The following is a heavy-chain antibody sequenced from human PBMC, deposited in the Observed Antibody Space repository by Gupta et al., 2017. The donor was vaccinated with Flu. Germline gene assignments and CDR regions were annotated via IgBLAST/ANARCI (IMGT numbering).Heavy chain of an antibody. Sequence: EVQLVESGGGLVKPGGSLRLSCAASGFTFSSYSMNWVRQAPGKGMEWVSSISSSSSYIDYADSVKGRFTISRDNAKNSLYLQMNSLRAEDTAVYYCARALTPYCSSTSCSYYYGMDVWGKGTTVTVSS. CDR1: GFTFSSYS. J-gene: IGHJ6*04. D-gene: IGHD2-2*01. V-gene: IGHV3-21*01. CDR3: ARALTPYCSSTSCSYYYGMDV. CDR2: ISSSSSYI.